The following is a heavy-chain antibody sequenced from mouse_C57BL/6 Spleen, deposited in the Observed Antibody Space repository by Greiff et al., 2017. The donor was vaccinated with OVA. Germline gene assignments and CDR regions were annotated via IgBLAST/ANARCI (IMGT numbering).Heavy chain of an antibody. CDR1: GYTFTSYW. Sequence: VQLQQPGAELVRPGTSVKLSCKASGYTFTSYWMHWVKQRPGQGLEWIGVIDPSDSYTNYNQKFKGKATLTVDKYSSTAYMQLSSLTSEDSAVYYRAIQIYYGKGWYCDGGGTGTAVTVSS. CDR3: AIQIYYGKGWYCDG. J-gene: IGHJ1*03. V-gene: IGHV1-59*01. CDR2: IDPSDSYT. D-gene: IGHD2-1*01.